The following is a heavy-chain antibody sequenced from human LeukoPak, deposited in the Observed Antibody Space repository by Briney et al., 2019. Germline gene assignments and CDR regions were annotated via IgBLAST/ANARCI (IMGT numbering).Heavy chain of an antibody. D-gene: IGHD3-22*01. J-gene: IGHJ6*03. V-gene: IGHV1-69*13. CDR2: IIPIFGTA. Sequence: SVKVSCKASGGTFSSYAISWVRQAPGQGLEWMGGIIPIFGTANYAQEFQGRVTITADESTSTAYMELSSLRSEDTAVYYCASSRYSSGYYYYYYYMDVWGKGTTVTVSS. CDR3: ASSRYSSGYYYYYYYMDV. CDR1: GGTFSSYA.